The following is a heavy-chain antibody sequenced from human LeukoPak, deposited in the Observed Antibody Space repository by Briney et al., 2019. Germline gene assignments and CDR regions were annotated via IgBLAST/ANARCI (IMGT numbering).Heavy chain of an antibody. D-gene: IGHD6-13*01. Sequence: SETLSLTCAVYGGSFSGYYWSWIRQPPGKGLEWIGEINHSGSTNYNPSLKSRVTISVDTSKNQFSLKLCSVTAADTAVYYCARGLLIAAGPFDYWGQGTLVTVSS. J-gene: IGHJ4*02. V-gene: IGHV4-34*01. CDR1: GGSFSGYY. CDR3: ARGLLIAAGPFDY. CDR2: INHSGST.